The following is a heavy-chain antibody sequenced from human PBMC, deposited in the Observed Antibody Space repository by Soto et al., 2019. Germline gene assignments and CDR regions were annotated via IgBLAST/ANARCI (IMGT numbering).Heavy chain of an antibody. CDR3: VVAAQPYYFDY. Sequence: QVQLVQSGAEVKKPGASVQVSCKASGYTFTSYGISWVRQAPGQRLEWMGWISAYNGNTNFAQKLQGRVTMTTDTSTSTAYMELRSLRSDDTAVYYCVVAAQPYYFDYWGQGTLVTVSS. D-gene: IGHD2-15*01. CDR2: ISAYNGNT. V-gene: IGHV1-18*01. CDR1: GYTFTSYG. J-gene: IGHJ4*02.